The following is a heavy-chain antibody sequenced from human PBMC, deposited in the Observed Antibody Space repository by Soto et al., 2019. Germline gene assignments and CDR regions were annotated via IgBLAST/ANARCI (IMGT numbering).Heavy chain of an antibody. D-gene: IGHD3-22*01. CDR2: ISYDGSNK. CDR3: ASPYYDSSGLDY. J-gene: IGHJ4*02. V-gene: IGHV3-30-3*01. Sequence: GGSLRLSCAASGFTFSSYAMHWVRQAPGKGLEWVAVISYDGSNKYYADSVKGRFTISRDNSKNTLYLQMNSLRAEDTAVYYCASPYYDSSGLDYWGQGTLVTVSS. CDR1: GFTFSSYA.